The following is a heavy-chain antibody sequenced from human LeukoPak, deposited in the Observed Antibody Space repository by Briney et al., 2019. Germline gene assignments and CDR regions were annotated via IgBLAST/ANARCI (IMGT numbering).Heavy chain of an antibody. CDR3: ARDGRRNYDFWSGYRDYYGMDV. Sequence: GGSLRLSCAASGFTFSSYGMHWVRQAPGKGLEWVAVIWYDGSNKYYADSVKGRFTISRDNSKNTLYPQMNSLRAEDTAVYYCARDGRRNYDFWSGYRDYYGMDVWGQGTTVTVSS. CDR2: IWYDGSNK. V-gene: IGHV3-33*01. CDR1: GFTFSSYG. J-gene: IGHJ6*02. D-gene: IGHD3-3*01.